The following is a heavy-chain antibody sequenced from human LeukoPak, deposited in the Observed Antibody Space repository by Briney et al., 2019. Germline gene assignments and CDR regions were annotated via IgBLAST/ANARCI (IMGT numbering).Heavy chain of an antibody. J-gene: IGHJ3*02. CDR3: AKERHVKQQLPDAFDI. V-gene: IGHV3-23*01. Sequence: PGGSLRLSCAASGVTFSNYAMSWVRQAPGRGLEWVSAVSGSGDSTYYAGSVKGRFTISRDNSKNTLYLQMNSLRADDTALHYCAKERHVKQQLPDAFDIWGHGTMVTVSS. CDR2: VSGSGDST. CDR1: GVTFSNYA. D-gene: IGHD6-13*01.